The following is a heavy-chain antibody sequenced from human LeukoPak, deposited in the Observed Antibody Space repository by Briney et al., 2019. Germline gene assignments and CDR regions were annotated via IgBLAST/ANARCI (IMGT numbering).Heavy chain of an antibody. J-gene: IGHJ4*02. V-gene: IGHV4-34*01. CDR2: INHSGST. D-gene: IGHD3-22*01. CDR1: GFSFNNYW. CDR3: ARGRGDSSGYYYFDY. Sequence: GSLRLSCSASGFSFNNYWMNWVRQPPGKGLEWIGEINHSGSTNYNPSLKSRVTISVDTSKNQFSLKLSSVTAADTAVYYCARGRGDSSGYYYFDYWGQGTLVTVSS.